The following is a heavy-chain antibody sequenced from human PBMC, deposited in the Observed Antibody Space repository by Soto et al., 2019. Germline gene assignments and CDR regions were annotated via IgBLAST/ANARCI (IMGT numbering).Heavy chain of an antibody. CDR3: ARGNIFRYCSGGSCYGRYFDL. CDR1: GYTFTSYD. J-gene: IGHJ2*01. D-gene: IGHD2-15*01. CDR2: MNPNSGNT. Sequence: VASVKVSCKASGYTFTSYDINWVRQATGQGLEWMGWMNPNSGNTGYAQKFQGRVTMTRNTSISTAYMELSSLRSEDTAVYYCARGNIFRYCSGGSCYGRYFDLWGRGTLVTVSS. V-gene: IGHV1-8*01.